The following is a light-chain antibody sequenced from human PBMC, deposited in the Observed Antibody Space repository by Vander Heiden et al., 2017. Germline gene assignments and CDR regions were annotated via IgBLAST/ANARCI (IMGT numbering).Light chain of an antibody. CDR3: YSYAGSSSYV. CDR2: DVS. J-gene: IGLJ1*01. CDR1: SSDVGNYHL. V-gene: IGLV2-23*02. Sequence: QSALTQPASVSGSPGQSITISCTGTSSDVGNYHLVSWYQQHPGKAPKLMIHDVSKRPSGVSNRFSGSKSGNTASLTISGLQAEDEADYYCYSYAGSSSYVFGTGTKVTVL.